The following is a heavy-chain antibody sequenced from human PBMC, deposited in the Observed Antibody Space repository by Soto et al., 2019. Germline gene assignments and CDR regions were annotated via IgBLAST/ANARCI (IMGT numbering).Heavy chain of an antibody. CDR3: VKDGRDCSSTSCYGSDFHYYGMDV. V-gene: IGHV3-9*01. CDR2: ISWNSGSM. Sequence: PGGSLRLSCAASGFSFHYYAMHWVRQAPGKGLEWVSGISWNSGSMDYADSVKGRFTISRDNAKNSLYLQMNGLTAEDTAFYYCVKDGRDCSSTSCYGSDFHYYGMDVWGQGTTVTVSS. D-gene: IGHD2-2*01. CDR1: GFSFHYYA. J-gene: IGHJ6*02.